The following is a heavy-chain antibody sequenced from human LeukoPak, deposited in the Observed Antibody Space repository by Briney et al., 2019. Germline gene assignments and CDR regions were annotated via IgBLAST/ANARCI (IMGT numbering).Heavy chain of an antibody. CDR3: ARDSSERVRYYYHMDV. CDR2: IYSDGSA. J-gene: IGHJ6*02. CDR1: GFTVSSNS. V-gene: IGHV3-53*01. Sequence: GGSLRLSCAASGFTVSSNSMSWVRQAPGKGLEWASVIYSDGSAYYADSVKGRFTLSRDNSKNTLYLQMNSLRAEDTAVYYCARDSSERVRYYYHMDVWGQGTTVTVSS. D-gene: IGHD3-10*01.